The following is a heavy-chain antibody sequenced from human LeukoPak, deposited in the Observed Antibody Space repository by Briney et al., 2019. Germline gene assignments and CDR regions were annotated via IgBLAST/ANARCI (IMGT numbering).Heavy chain of an antibody. V-gene: IGHV3-73*01. CDR2: IRSKANSYAT. D-gene: IGHD3-10*01. J-gene: IGHJ4*02. Sequence: GGSLRLSCAASGFTFSGSAMHWVRQASGKGLEWVGRIRSKANSYATAYAASVKGRFTISRDGSKNTAYLQMNSLKTEDTAVYYCTRYSYYGSGSYVYWGQGTLVTVSS. CDR3: TRYSYYGSGSYVY. CDR1: GFTFSGSA.